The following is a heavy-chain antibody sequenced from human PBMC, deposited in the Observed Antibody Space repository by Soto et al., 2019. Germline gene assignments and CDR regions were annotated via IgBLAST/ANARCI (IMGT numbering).Heavy chain of an antibody. CDR2: INHSGST. V-gene: IGHV4-34*01. D-gene: IGHD3-10*01. Sequence: QVQLQQWGAGLLKPSETLSLTCAVYGGSFSGYYWSWIRQPPGKGLEWMGEINHSGSTNYNPSLKSRVTISVDPSKNQFSLKLSSVTAADTAVYYCARLGTFRSGYYYYYGMDVWGQGTTVTVSS. CDR1: GGSFSGYY. CDR3: ARLGTFRSGYYYYYGMDV. J-gene: IGHJ6*02.